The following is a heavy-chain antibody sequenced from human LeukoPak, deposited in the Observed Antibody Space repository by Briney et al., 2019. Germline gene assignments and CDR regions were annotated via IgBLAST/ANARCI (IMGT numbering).Heavy chain of an antibody. Sequence: PGRSLRLSCAASGFTFSSYWMTWVRQAPGKGLEWVANIKQDGSEKHYVDSVKGRFTISRDNAKKSLYLQMNSLRADDTAVYYSARAIGAADSYWGQGTLVTVSS. V-gene: IGHV3-7*03. J-gene: IGHJ4*02. CDR2: IKQDGSEK. CDR1: GFTFSSYW. D-gene: IGHD6-13*01. CDR3: ARAIGAADSY.